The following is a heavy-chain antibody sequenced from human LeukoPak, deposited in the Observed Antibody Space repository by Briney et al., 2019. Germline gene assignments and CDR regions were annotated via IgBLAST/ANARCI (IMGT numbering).Heavy chain of an antibody. CDR1: GYNFASYW. V-gene: IGHV5-51*01. CDR3: ARRGYSYSYDY. CDR2: IYPSDSDT. D-gene: IGHD5-18*01. J-gene: IGHJ4*02. Sequence: GESLKISCEGSGYNFASYWIAWVRQMPGKGLVWMGIIYPSDSDTRYSPSFQGQVTISADKSISTAYLQWSSLKASDTAMYYCARRGYSYSYDYRGQGTLVTVSS.